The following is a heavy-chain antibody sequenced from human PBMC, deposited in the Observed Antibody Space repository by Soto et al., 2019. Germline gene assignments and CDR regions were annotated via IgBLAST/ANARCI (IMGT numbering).Heavy chain of an antibody. V-gene: IGHV1-8*01. CDR3: ARYIYGQGFKA. D-gene: IGHD3-3*02. CDR2: MRANSGDT. Sequence: ATGQGLEWIGWMRANSGDTGHAQKFQGRVSMTRDTSMSTAYRELSSLRAEDAAVYYCARYIYGQGFKAWGQGTLVFVSS. J-gene: IGHJ5*02.